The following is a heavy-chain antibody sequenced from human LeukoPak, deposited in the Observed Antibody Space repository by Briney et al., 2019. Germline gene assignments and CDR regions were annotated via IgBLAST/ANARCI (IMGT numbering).Heavy chain of an antibody. CDR3: ARDGDSGSYRDY. V-gene: IGHV3-21*01. D-gene: IGHD1-26*01. J-gene: IGHJ4*02. Sequence: GGSLRLSCAASGFTFSSYSMNWVRQAPGKGLEWVSSISSSSSYIYYADSVKGRFTISRDNSKNTLYLQMNSLRAEDTAVYYCARDGDSGSYRDYWGQGTLVTVSS. CDR2: ISSSSSYI. CDR1: GFTFSSYS.